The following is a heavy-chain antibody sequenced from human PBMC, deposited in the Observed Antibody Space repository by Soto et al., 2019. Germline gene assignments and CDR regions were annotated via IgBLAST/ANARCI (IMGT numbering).Heavy chain of an antibody. CDR3: ARAADPAMVTYYYYYCMDG. J-gene: IGHJ6*02. V-gene: IGHV1-69*01. Sequence: QVQLVQSGAEVKKPGSSVYVSCKASGGTFSSYAISWVRQAPGQGLEWMGGIIPIFGTANYAQKFQGRVTITADESTSTASMELSSLRSEDTAGYDCARAADPAMVTYYYYYCMDGWGQGTTVTVSS. CDR1: GGTFSSYA. D-gene: IGHD5-18*01. CDR2: IIPIFGTA.